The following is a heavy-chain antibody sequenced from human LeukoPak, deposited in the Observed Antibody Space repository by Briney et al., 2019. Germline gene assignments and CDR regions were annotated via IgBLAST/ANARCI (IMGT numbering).Heavy chain of an antibody. CDR1: GYSISSGYY. V-gene: IGHV4-38-2*02. CDR3: ARASYARGRLVDY. Sequence: SETLSLTCTVSGYSISSGYYWGWIRQPPGKGLEWIGSIYHSGSTYYNPSLKSRVTISVDTSKNQFSLKLSSVTAADTAVYYCARASYARGRLVDYWGQGTLVTVSS. CDR2: IYHSGST. J-gene: IGHJ4*02. D-gene: IGHD1-1*01.